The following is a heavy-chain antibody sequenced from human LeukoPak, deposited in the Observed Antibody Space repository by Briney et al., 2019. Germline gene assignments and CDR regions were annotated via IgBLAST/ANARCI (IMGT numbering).Heavy chain of an antibody. V-gene: IGHV4-34*01. D-gene: IGHD6-13*01. CDR2: INHSGST. Sequence: KPSETLSLTCAVYGGSFSGYYWSWIRQPPVKGLEWIGEINHSGSTNYNPSLKSRVTISVDTSKNQFSLKLSSVTAADTAVYYCARVDRGQQLVRPHFDYWGQGTLVTVSS. CDR3: ARVDRGQQLVRPHFDY. CDR1: GGSFSGYY. J-gene: IGHJ4*02.